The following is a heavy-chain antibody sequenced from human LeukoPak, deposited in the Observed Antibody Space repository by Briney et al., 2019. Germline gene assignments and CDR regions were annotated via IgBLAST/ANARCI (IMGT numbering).Heavy chain of an antibody. J-gene: IGHJ5*02. CDR3: ARKELEGSWFDP. V-gene: IGHV3-48*02. CDR1: GFTLSPYA. D-gene: IGHD3-3*01. CDR2: ISDSGHTK. Sequence: TGGSLRLSCAASGFTLSPYAMNWVRQAPGKGLEWIAFISDSGHTKYNADSVKGRFTISRDNAKNSVFLQMHSLRDEDTAVYYCARKELEGSWFDPWGQGTLVTVTS.